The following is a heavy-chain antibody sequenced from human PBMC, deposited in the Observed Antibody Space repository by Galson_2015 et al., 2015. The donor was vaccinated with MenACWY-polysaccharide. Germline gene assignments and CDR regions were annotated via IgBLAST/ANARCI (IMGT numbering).Heavy chain of an antibody. CDR1: GSRFSHSG. CDR2: IQYDGSKI. V-gene: IGHV3-33*01. D-gene: IGHD6-13*01. J-gene: IGHJ3*02. Sequence: SLRLSCAASGSRFSHSGMHWVCQAPGKGLEWVAVIQYDGSKIVYADSVKGRFTISRDNSKNTLFLEMNSLGAEDTAVYYCAREGSRIVFHAFDTWGQGTMVTVSS. CDR3: AREGSRIVFHAFDT.